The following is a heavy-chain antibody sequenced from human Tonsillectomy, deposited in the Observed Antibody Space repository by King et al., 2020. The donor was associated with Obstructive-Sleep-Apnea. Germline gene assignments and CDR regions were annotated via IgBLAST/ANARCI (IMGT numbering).Heavy chain of an antibody. J-gene: IGHJ5*02. V-gene: IGHV3-9*01. D-gene: IGHD3-10*01. Sequence: VQLVESGGGLVQPGRSLRLSCAASGFTFDDYAMHWVRQAPGKGLEWVSGISWNSGSIGYADSVKGRFTISRDNAKNSLYLQMNSLRAEDTALYYCAKAQDYYYGSVRGNWFDPWGQGTLVTVSS. CDR1: GFTFDDYA. CDR3: AKAQDYYYGSVRGNWFDP. CDR2: ISWNSGSI.